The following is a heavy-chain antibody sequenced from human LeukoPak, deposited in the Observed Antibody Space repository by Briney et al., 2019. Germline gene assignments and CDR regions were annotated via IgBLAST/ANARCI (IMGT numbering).Heavy chain of an antibody. CDR1: GGSISSSSYY. Sequence: SETLSLTCTVSGGSISSSSYYWGWIRQPPGKGLEWIGSIYYSGSTYYNPSLKSRVTISVDTSKNQFSLKLSSVTAADTAVYYCARTGGLSSSGWYDMAFDIWGQGTMVTVSS. V-gene: IGHV4-39*07. CDR3: ARTGGLSSSGWYDMAFDI. J-gene: IGHJ3*02. D-gene: IGHD6-19*01. CDR2: IYYSGST.